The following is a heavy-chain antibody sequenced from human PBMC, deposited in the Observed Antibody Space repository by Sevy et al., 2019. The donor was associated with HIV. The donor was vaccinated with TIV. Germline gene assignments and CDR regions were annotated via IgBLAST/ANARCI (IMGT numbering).Heavy chain of an antibody. CDR2: ISGSGGST. V-gene: IGHV3-23*01. J-gene: IGHJ6*03. CDR1: GFTFSSYA. D-gene: IGHD6-13*01. CDR3: ATTPPAASQKFYYYYYYMDV. Sequence: GGSLRLSCAASGFTFSSYAMSWVRQAPGKGLEWVSAISGSGGSTYDADSVKGRFTISRDNSKNTPYLQMNSLRAQDTAVYYGATTPPAASQKFYYYYYYMDVWGKGTTVTVSS.